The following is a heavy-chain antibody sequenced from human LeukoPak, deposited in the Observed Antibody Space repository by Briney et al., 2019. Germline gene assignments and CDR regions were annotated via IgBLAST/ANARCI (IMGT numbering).Heavy chain of an antibody. CDR2: FDLEDGET. CDR3: AGGYSYGYPPEFDY. J-gene: IGHJ4*02. CDR1: GYTLTELS. V-gene: IGHV1-24*01. Sequence: ASVKVSCKVSGYTLTELSMHWVRQAPGKGLEWMGGFDLEDGETIYAQKFQGRVTMTEDTSTDTAYMELSSLRSEDTAVYYCAGGYSYGYPPEFDYWGQGTLVTVSS. D-gene: IGHD5-18*01.